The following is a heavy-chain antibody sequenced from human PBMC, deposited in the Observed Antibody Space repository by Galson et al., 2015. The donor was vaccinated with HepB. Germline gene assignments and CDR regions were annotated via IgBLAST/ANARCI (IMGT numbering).Heavy chain of an antibody. J-gene: IGHJ3*02. V-gene: IGHV1-3*01. CDR2: INAGNGNT. Sequence: SVKVSCKASGYTFTSCAMHWVRQAPGQRLEWMGWINAGNGNTKYSQKFQGRVTITRDTSASTAYMELSSLRSEDTAVYYCARDAVEMATQNGDAFDIWGQGTMVTVSS. D-gene: IGHD5-24*01. CDR3: ARDAVEMATQNGDAFDI. CDR1: GYTFTSCA.